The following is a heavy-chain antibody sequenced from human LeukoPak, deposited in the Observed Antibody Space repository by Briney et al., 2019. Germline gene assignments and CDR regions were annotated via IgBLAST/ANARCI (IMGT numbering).Heavy chain of an antibody. D-gene: IGHD3-10*01. CDR3: AKELRTKSNYGSFDY. CDR1: GFTFSSYV. J-gene: IGHJ4*02. V-gene: IGHV3-33*06. Sequence: PGGSLRLSCAASGFTFSSYVMHWVRQAPGKGVEWVALIWYDGSNDYYADSVKGRFTISRDNSKNTLYLQMNSLRAEDTAVYYCAKELRTKSNYGSFDYWGQGTLVTVSS. CDR2: IWYDGSND.